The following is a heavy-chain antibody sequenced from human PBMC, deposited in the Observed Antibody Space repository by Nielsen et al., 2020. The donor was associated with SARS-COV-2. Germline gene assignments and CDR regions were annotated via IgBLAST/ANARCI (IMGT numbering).Heavy chain of an antibody. Sequence: WIRQPPGKGLEWVAVIWYDGSNKYYADSVKGRFTISRDNSKNTLYLQMNSLRAEDTAVYYCAREVYSSGWYGVGAFDIWGQGTMVTVSS. CDR3: AREVYSSGWYGVGAFDI. V-gene: IGHV3-33*01. J-gene: IGHJ3*02. D-gene: IGHD6-19*01. CDR2: IWYDGSNK.